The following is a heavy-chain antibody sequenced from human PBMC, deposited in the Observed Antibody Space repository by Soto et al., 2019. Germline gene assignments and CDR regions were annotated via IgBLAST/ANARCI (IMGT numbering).Heavy chain of an antibody. CDR1: GGSFRGYY. D-gene: IGHD1-1*01. V-gene: IGHV4-34*01. CDR3: ARRHWNYLGY. CDR2: INHSGST. J-gene: IGHJ4*02. Sequence: ASETLSLTCAVYGGSFRGYYCGSIRQPPGKGLEWIGEINHSGSTNYNPSHKSRVTISVDTSKNQFSLKLSSVTAADTAVYYCARRHWNYLGYWGQGTLVTVYS.